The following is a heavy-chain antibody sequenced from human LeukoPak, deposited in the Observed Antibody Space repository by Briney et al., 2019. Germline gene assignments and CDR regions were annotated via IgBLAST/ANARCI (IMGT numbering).Heavy chain of an antibody. CDR3: AKKGYYDGGGYYMYYFDH. J-gene: IGHJ4*02. D-gene: IGHD3-22*01. V-gene: IGHV3-30-3*02. Sequence: GGSLRLSCAASGFTFSSYAMHWVRQAPGKGLEWVAVISYDGSNKYYADSVKGRFTISRDNSKNTLYLQMNSLRAEDTAVYYCAKKGYYDGGGYYMYYFDHWGQGTLVTVSS. CDR2: ISYDGSNK. CDR1: GFTFSSYA.